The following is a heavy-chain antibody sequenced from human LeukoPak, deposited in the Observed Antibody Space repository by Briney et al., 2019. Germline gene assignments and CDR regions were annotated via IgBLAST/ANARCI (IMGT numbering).Heavy chain of an antibody. D-gene: IGHD5-18*01. CDR2: IYCSGSS. CDR3: ARHGSGAAMMHYFDY. Sequence: SETLSLTCTVSGASLRSDRNYWGWIRQSPGKGLEWIVSIYCSGSSSYNPSLQGRVSISVDTSKNHISLKVFDLTAADTALYYCARHGSGAAMMHYFDYGGQGNLVTVSS. J-gene: IGHJ4*02. V-gene: IGHV4-39*01. CDR1: GASLRSDRNY.